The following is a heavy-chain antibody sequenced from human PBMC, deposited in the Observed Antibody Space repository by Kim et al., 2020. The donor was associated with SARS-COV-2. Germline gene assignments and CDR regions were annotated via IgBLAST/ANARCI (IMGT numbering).Heavy chain of an antibody. Sequence: TSDPASARGHFTVSSENSRNTLYLQMNSLTAEDTALYYCAKGGSWCDYWGQGTLVTVSS. V-gene: IGHV3-23*03. CDR3: AKGGSWCDY. J-gene: IGHJ4*02. CDR2: T. D-gene: IGHD6-13*01.